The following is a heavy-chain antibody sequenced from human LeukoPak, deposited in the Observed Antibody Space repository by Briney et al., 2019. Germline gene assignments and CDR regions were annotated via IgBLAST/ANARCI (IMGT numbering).Heavy chain of an antibody. V-gene: IGHV7-4-1*01. CDR2: INTNTGSP. J-gene: IGHJ6*02. Sequence: ASVKVSCKASGYTFTSYAMNWVRQAPGQGPEWMGWINTNTGSPTYAQGFAGRFVFSLDTSVSTAYLQICSLKAEDTAVYYCAREYDFWSGYHNYYYYGMDVWGQGTTVTVSS. D-gene: IGHD3-3*01. CDR3: AREYDFWSGYHNYYYYGMDV. CDR1: GYTFTSYA.